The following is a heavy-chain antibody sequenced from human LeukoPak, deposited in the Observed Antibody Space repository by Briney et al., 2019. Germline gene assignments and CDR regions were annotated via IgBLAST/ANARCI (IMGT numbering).Heavy chain of an antibody. CDR1: GFTFSSYE. CDR3: ARSGIKMVRGVIIKSPYHMGV. Sequence: SGGSLRLSCAASGFTFSSYEMNWVRQAPGKGLEWVSSISSSSSYIYYADSVKGRFTISRDDAKNSLSLQMNSLRAEDTAVYYCARSGIKMVRGVIIKSPYHMGVWGKGTTVTVSS. J-gene: IGHJ6*03. D-gene: IGHD3-10*01. CDR2: ISSSSSYI. V-gene: IGHV3-21*01.